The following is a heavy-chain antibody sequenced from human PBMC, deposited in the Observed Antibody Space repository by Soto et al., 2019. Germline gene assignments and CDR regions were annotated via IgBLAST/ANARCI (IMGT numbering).Heavy chain of an antibody. J-gene: IGHJ6*02. CDR3: AKTLPRSGSAPYYYTLDV. CDR2: ITSTGST. Sequence: GGSLRLSCAASGIIFSTNGMSWVRQAPGKGLEWVSSITSTGSTYYADSVKGRFTLSRDESKNTVFLQMNNLRAEDTAIYYCAKTLPRSGSAPYYYTLDVWGQGTTVTVSS. CDR1: GIIFSTNG. V-gene: IGHV3-23*01.